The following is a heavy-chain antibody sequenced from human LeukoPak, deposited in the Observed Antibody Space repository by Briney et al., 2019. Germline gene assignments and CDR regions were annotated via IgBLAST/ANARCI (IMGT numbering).Heavy chain of an antibody. CDR2: IKTDGSTT. V-gene: IGHV3-74*01. CDR3: AKAAAAPGFDF. D-gene: IGHD6-13*01. J-gene: IGHJ4*02. CDR1: GFTFSSYW. Sequence: GGSLRLSCAVSGFTFSSYWMHWVRQAPGKGLVWVSHIKTDGSTTAYADSVKGRFTISRDNSKNTIYLQMNSLRAEDTALYYCAKAAAAPGFDFWGQGTLVTVSS.